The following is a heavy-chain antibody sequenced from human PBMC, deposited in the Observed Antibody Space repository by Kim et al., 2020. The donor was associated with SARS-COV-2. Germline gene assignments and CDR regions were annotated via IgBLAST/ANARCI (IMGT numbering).Heavy chain of an antibody. CDR3: ARDFRSGYYRGGVYYYYGMDV. Sequence: SETLSLTCAVYGGSFSGYYWSWIRQPPGKGLEWIGEINHSGSTNSNPSLKSRVTISVDTSKNQFYPKLSSVTAADTAVYSCARDFRSGYYRGGVYYYYGMDVWGQGTTVTVSS. D-gene: IGHD3-3*01. CDR2: INHSGST. V-gene: IGHV4-34*01. J-gene: IGHJ6*02. CDR1: GGSFSGYY.